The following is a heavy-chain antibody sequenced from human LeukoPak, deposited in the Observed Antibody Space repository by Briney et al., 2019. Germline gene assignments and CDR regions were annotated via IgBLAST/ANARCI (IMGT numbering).Heavy chain of an antibody. V-gene: IGHV1-46*01. CDR2: INPSGGSA. J-gene: IGHJ4*02. CDR1: GYTFINYY. CDR3: ASPVDTASLVN. D-gene: IGHD5-18*01. Sequence: GASVKVSCKASGYTFINYYMHWVRQAPGQGLEWMGIINPSGGSAYYAQKFQGRVTMTSDVSTSTFHMELSSLRSEDTAVYYCASPVDTASLVNWGQGTLVTVSS.